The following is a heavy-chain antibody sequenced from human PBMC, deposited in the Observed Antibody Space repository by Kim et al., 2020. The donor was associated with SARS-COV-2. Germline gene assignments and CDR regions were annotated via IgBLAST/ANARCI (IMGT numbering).Heavy chain of an antibody. CDR2: IIPIFGTA. D-gene: IGHD2-15*01. V-gene: IGHV1-69*13. CDR3: ARLGPRYCSGGSCYVPYYYYGMDV. CDR1: GGTFSSYA. Sequence: SVKVSCKASGGTFSSYAISWVRQAPGQGLEWMGGIIPIFGTANYAQKFQGRVTITADESTSTAYMELSSLRSEDTAVYYCARLGPRYCSGGSCYVPYYYYGMDVWGQGTTVTVSS. J-gene: IGHJ6*02.